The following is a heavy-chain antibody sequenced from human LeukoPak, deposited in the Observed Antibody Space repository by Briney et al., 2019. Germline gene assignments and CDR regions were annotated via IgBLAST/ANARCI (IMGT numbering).Heavy chain of an antibody. J-gene: IGHJ4*02. CDR3: ARDGYCTSGSCYTDY. Sequence: PGGSLRLSCAASGFTFSSYWMHWVRQAPGKGLVWVSRVNRDGSSTNYADSVKGRFTISRDNAKNSLYLQMNSLRVEDAAIYYCARDGYCTSGSCYTDYWGQGTLVTVSS. D-gene: IGHD2-15*01. V-gene: IGHV3-74*01. CDR2: VNRDGSST. CDR1: GFTFSSYW.